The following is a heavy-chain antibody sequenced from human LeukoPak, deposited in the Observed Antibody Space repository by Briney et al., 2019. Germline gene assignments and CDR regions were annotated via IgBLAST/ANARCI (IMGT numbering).Heavy chain of an antibody. CDR1: GGSISSYY. Sequence: PSETLSLTCTVSGGSISSYYWSWIRQPAGKGLEWIGSIYYSGSTYYNPSLKSRVTISVDTSKNQFSLKLSSVTAADTAVYYCARLGVTTVTIDYWGQGTLVTVSS. CDR2: IYYSGST. V-gene: IGHV4-59*05. D-gene: IGHD4-11*01. CDR3: ARLGVTTVTIDY. J-gene: IGHJ4*02.